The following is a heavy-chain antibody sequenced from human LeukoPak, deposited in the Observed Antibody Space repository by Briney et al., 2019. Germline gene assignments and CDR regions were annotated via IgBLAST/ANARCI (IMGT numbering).Heavy chain of an antibody. V-gene: IGHV3-21*01. CDR1: GFTFSSYS. J-gene: IGHJ4*02. D-gene: IGHD5-12*01. CDR2: ISSSSSYI. Sequence: PGGSLRLSCAASGFTFSSYSMNLVRQAPGEGLEWVSSISSSSSYIYYADSVKGRFTISRDNAKNSLYLQMNSLRAEDTAVYYCARVSPQEWLPNMYYFDYWGQGTLVTVSS. CDR3: ARVSPQEWLPNMYYFDY.